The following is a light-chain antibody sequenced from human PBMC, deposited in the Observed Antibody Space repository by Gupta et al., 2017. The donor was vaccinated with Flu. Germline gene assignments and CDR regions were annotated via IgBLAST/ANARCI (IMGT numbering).Light chain of an antibody. V-gene: IGLV3-1*01. CDR3: QAWDINTGV. CDR2: QDN. Sequence: QPPSVSVSPGQTATITCSGDNLGDRYACWYQQKPGQSPVLVIYQDNKRPSGIPERFSGSNSGNTATLTISATPAMDEADYYCQAWDINTGVFGTGTTVTVL. CDR1: NLGDRY. J-gene: IGLJ1*01.